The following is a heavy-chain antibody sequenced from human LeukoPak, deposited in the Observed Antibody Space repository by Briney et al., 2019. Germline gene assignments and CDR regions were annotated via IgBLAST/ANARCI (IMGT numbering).Heavy chain of an antibody. D-gene: IGHD3/OR15-3a*01. Sequence: ASVKVSCKASGGTFSSYAISWVRQAPGQGLEWMGWMNPNSGNTGYAQKFQGRVTITRNTSISTAYMELSSLRSEDTAVYYCARGPLGDFWTDVWGKGTTVTVSS. CDR2: MNPNSGNT. CDR3: ARGPLGDFWTDV. J-gene: IGHJ6*04. CDR1: GGTFSSYA. V-gene: IGHV1-8*03.